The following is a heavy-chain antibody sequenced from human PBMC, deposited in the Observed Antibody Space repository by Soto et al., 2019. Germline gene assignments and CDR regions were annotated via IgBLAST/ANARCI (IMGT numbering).Heavy chain of an antibody. CDR3: VSAKGISLYEWYFDL. J-gene: IGHJ2*01. CDR1: GLAINTYG. CDR2: ITSSGDFT. V-gene: IGHV3-23*01. D-gene: IGHD2-8*01. Sequence: EVQLLESGGGLVQAWGSLRLSCAASGLAINTYGMSWVRQAPGRGLEWVSGITSSGDFTYYGDSVRGRFSISRDESKNALYLQMRNLRAEDTAVYHCVSAKGISLYEWYFDLWGRGTPVTVSS.